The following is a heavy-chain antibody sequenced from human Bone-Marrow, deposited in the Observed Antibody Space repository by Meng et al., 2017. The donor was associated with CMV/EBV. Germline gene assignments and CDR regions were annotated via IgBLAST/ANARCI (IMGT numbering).Heavy chain of an antibody. D-gene: IGHD1/OR15-1a*01. J-gene: IGHJ3*02. CDR3: ARDILEHNAFDM. Sequence: SETLSLTCTVSGGSISSYYWSWIRQPPGKGLEWIGYIYYSGSTNYNPSLKSRVTISVDTSKNQFSLKLSSVTAADTAVYYCARDILEHNAFDMWGQGTKVAVSS. CDR1: GGSISSYY. CDR2: IYYSGST. V-gene: IGHV4-59*01.